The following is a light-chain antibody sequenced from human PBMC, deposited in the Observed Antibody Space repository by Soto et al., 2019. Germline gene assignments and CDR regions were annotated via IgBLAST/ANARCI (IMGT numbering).Light chain of an antibody. CDR1: SSDVGNYNL. V-gene: IGLV2-11*01. CDR2: DVS. J-gene: IGLJ1*01. Sequence: QSALTQPRSVSESPGQSVTISCTGTSSDVGNYNLVSWYQQCPGKAPKLLIYDVSKRPSGVPDRFSGSKSGSTASLTISGLQAEDEADYYCCSYAGNYAYVFGTGTKLTVL. CDR3: CSYAGNYAYV.